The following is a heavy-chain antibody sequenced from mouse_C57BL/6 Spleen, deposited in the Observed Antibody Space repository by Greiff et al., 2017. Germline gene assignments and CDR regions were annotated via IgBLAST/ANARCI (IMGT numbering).Heavy chain of an antibody. D-gene: IGHD2-5*01. J-gene: IGHJ4*01. CDR1: GYTFTSYW. Sequence: QVQLQQSGAELVRPGTSVKLSCKASGYTFTSYWMHWVKQRPGQGLEWIGVIDPSDSYTNYNQKFKGKATLTVDTSSSTAYMQLSILTTEDSAVYYCARRNSNYVGPAMDYWGQGTSVTVSS. CDR3: ARRNSNYVGPAMDY. CDR2: IDPSDSYT. V-gene: IGHV1-59*01.